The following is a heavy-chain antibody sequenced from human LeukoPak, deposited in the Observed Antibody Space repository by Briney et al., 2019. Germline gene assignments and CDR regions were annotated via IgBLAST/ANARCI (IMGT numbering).Heavy chain of an antibody. D-gene: IGHD4-23*01. CDR1: GFTFSSYG. CDR2: IWYDGSNK. CDR3: ARDLRDYGGNEAFDY. Sequence: GGSLRLSCAAPGFTFSSYGMHWVRQAPGKGLEWVAVIWYDGSNKYYADSVKGRFTISRDNSKNTLYLQMNSLRAEDTAVYYCARDLRDYGGNEAFDYWGQGTLVTVSS. J-gene: IGHJ4*02. V-gene: IGHV3-33*01.